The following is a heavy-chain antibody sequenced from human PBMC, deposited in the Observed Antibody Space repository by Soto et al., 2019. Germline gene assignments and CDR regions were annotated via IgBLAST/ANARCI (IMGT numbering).Heavy chain of an antibody. D-gene: IGHD2-8*01. J-gene: IGHJ4*02. Sequence: GGSLRLSCAASGFTFSSYGMHWVRQAPGKGLEWVAVIWYDGSNKYYADSVKGRFTISRDNSKNTLYLQMNSLRAEDTAVYYCARDGEMVYAIASSGWYYFDYWGQGTLVTVSS. CDR1: GFTFSSYG. CDR3: ARDGEMVYAIASSGWYYFDY. V-gene: IGHV3-33*01. CDR2: IWYDGSNK.